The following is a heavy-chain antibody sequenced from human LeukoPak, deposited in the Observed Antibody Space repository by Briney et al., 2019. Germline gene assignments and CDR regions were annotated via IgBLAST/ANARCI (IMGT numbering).Heavy chain of an antibody. V-gene: IGHV1-2*02. CDR3: TPLRSGYSYD. CDR2: INPNSGGT. J-gene: IGHJ4*02. Sequence: ASVKVSCKASGYIFTGYYMHWVRQAPGQGLEWMGWINPNSGGTNYAQKFQGRVTMTRDTCISSAYMELCRLRSDVSAVYYCTPLRSGYSYDWGQGTLVTVSS. D-gene: IGHD3-3*01. CDR1: GYIFTGYY.